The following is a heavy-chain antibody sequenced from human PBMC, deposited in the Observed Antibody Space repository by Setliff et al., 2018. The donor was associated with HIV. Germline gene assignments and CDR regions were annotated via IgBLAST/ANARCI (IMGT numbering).Heavy chain of an antibody. CDR2: IGMSGITT. CDR3: ATYAYGSGRLDY. Sequence: GGSLRLSCAASGFSFTDYGMSWVRQAPGKGLEWVSAIGMSGITTYYGGSVKGRFTISRDNSRNTLYLQMNGLRAEDTAVYYCATYAYGSGRLDYWGQGTLVTVSS. V-gene: IGHV3-23*01. D-gene: IGHD2-2*01. J-gene: IGHJ4*02. CDR1: GFSFTDYG.